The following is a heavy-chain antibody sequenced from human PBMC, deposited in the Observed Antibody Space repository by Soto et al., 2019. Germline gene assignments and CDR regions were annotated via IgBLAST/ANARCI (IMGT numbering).Heavy chain of an antibody. D-gene: IGHD1-1*01. CDR2: ISYDGSNK. Sequence: AGGSLRLSCAASGFTFSSYGMHWVRQAPGKGLEWVAVISYDGSNKYYADSVKGRFTISRDNSQNTLYLQMNSLRAEDTAVYYCAKDGKYTQFYFHGMDVWGHRTTVTVSS. CDR1: GFTFSSYG. CDR3: AKDGKYTQFYFHGMDV. J-gene: IGHJ6*02. V-gene: IGHV3-30*18.